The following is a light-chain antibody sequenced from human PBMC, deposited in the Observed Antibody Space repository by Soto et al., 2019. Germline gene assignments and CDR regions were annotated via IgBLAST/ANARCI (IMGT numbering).Light chain of an antibody. J-gene: IGLJ1*01. V-gene: IGLV2-14*01. Sequence: QSALTQPASVSGSPGQSITISCTGTSSDVGGYNYVSWFQQHPGKAPKLMIFEVSDRPSGISNRFSGSKSGNTASLTISGLQAEDEADYYCGAYSGSRTLYVFGAGTKLTVL. CDR3: GAYSGSRTLYV. CDR1: SSDVGGYNY. CDR2: EVS.